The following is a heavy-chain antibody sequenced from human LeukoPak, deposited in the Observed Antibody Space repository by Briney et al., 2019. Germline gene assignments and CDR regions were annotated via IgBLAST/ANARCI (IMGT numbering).Heavy chain of an antibody. CDR2: IYHSGST. CDR1: GGSISSSNW. J-gene: IGHJ6*02. Sequence: SGTLSLTCAVSGGSISSSNWWSWVRQPPGKGLEWIGEIYHSGSTNYNPSLKSRVTISVDTSKNQFSLKLSSVTAADTAVYYCARVSGLLLGMDVWGQGTTVTVSS. CDR3: ARVSGLLLGMDV. D-gene: IGHD3-10*01. V-gene: IGHV4-4*02.